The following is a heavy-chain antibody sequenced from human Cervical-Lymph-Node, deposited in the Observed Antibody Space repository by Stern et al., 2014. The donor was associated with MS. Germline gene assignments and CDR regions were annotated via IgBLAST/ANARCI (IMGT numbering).Heavy chain of an antibody. D-gene: IGHD3-22*01. J-gene: IGHJ2*01. CDR3: ARATDYYDSSRYYWYFDL. CDR2: ISSSSSYT. Sequence: VQLVESGGGLVKPGGSLRLSCAASGFTFSDYYMSWIRQAPGKGLEWVSYISSSSSYTNYADSVKGRFTISRDNAKNSLYLQMNSLRAEDTAVYYCARATDYYDSSRYYWYFDLWGRGTLVTVSS. CDR1: GFTFSDYY. V-gene: IGHV3-11*06.